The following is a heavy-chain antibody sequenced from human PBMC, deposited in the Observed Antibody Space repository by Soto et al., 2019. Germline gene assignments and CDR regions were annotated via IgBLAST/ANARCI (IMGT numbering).Heavy chain of an antibody. D-gene: IGHD2-8*01. J-gene: IGHJ6*02. CDR2: INPKSGGT. CDR3: ARGDSTDCSNGVCSFFYNHDMDV. CDR1: GYSFTDYH. V-gene: IGHV1-2*04. Sequence: QVQLVQSGAEVKKPGASVKVSCKASGYSFTDYHIHWVRQAPGQGLELLGRINPKSGGTSTAQKFQGWVTMTTDTSISTASMALTRLTSDYTAIYYCARGDSTDCSNGVCSFFYNHDMDVWGQGTTVTVSS.